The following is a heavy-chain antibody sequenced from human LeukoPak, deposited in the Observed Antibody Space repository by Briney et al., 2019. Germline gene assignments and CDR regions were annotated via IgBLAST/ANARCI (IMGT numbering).Heavy chain of an antibody. J-gene: IGHJ6*03. D-gene: IGHD4-17*01. CDR1: GGSIRDYY. CDR3: ARLKLHYDVYFPYFYYYYMDV. Sequence: SETLSLTCGVSGGSIRDYYWSWIRQPPGKGLEWIAYIYYTGSANYSPSFQSRLNISVDASKNQFSLKQFSVTAADTAVYYCARLKLHYDVYFPYFYYYYMDVWGKGTTVTVSS. V-gene: IGHV4-59*08. CDR2: IYYTGSA.